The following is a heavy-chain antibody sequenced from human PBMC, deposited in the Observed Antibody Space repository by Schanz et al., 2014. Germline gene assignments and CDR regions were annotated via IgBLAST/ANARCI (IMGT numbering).Heavy chain of an antibody. D-gene: IGHD3-22*01. V-gene: IGHV3-7*05. CDR2: IKRDGSEK. CDR3: ARPPHDSSGYYPFDY. CDR1: GFSFSTYW. J-gene: IGHJ4*02. Sequence: EEQLVESGGGLVQPGGSLRLSCAASGFSFSTYWMSWVRQAPGKGLEWVANIKRDGSEKNYLDSVKGRFTISRDNAKNSLYLQMTSLRAEDTAVYYCARPPHDSSGYYPFDYWGQGTLVTVSS.